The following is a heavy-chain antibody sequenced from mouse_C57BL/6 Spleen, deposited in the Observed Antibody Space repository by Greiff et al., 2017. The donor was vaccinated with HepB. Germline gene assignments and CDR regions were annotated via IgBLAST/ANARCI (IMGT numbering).Heavy chain of an antibody. J-gene: IGHJ3*01. Sequence: EVKLMESGGGLVQPGGSLKLSCAASGFTFSDYYMYWVRQTPEKRLEWVAYISNGGGSTYYPDTVKGRFTISRDNAKNTLYLQMSRLKSEDTAMYYCARHDGYYGFAYWGQGTLVTVSA. D-gene: IGHD2-3*01. CDR1: GFTFSDYY. CDR3: ARHDGYYGFAY. CDR2: ISNGGGST. V-gene: IGHV5-12*01.